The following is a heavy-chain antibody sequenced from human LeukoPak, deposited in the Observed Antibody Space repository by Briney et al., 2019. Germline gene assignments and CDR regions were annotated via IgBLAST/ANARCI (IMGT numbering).Heavy chain of an antibody. CDR1: GGTFSSYA. D-gene: IGHD6-6*01. V-gene: IGHV1-46*01. J-gene: IGHJ5*02. Sequence: ASVKVSCKASGGTFSSYAISWVRQAPGQGLEWMGLINPGVGTTTYAQKFQGRVTMTGDMSTSTVYMELSSLRFEDTAVYYCARDGDHSSSSLSWFDPWGQGTLVTVSS. CDR2: INPGVGTT. CDR3: ARDGDHSSSSLSWFDP.